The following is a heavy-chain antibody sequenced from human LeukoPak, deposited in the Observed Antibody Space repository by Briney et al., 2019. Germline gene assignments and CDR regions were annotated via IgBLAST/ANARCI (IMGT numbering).Heavy chain of an antibody. Sequence: GGTLKLSCAASGFTFSSYSMDWVRQAPGKGLEWVSYISSSSSPIYYADSVKGRFAISRDNAKNSLSLQMNSLRAEDTAVYYCARDPYNGYYGDDYYYYMDVWGKGTTVTISS. D-gene: IGHD4-17*01. J-gene: IGHJ6*03. CDR2: ISSSSSPI. CDR1: GFTFSSYS. V-gene: IGHV3-48*01. CDR3: ARDPYNGYYGDDYYYYMDV.